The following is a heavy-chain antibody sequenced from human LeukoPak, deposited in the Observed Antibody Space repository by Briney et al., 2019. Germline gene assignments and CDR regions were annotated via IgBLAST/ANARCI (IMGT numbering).Heavy chain of an antibody. CDR2: ISYDGSNK. J-gene: IGHJ3*02. D-gene: IGHD6-19*01. V-gene: IGHV3-30*18. Sequence: GGSLRLSCAASGFTFDDYAMHWVRQAPGKRLEWVAVISYDGSNKYYADSVKGRFTISRDNSKNTLFLEMNSLRAEDTAVYYCAKALTSGWYLDAFNIWGQGTMVTVSS. CDR1: GFTFDDYA. CDR3: AKALTSGWYLDAFNI.